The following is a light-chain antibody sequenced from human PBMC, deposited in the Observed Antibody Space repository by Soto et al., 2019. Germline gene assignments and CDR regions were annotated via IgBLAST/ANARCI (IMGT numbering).Light chain of an antibody. J-gene: IGLJ3*02. V-gene: IGLV8-61*01. CDR1: SGSVSTTYH. CDR2: NTD. Sequence: QTVVTQEPSFSVAPGRTVTFTCGLSSGSVSTTYHPSWYQQTPGQAPRTLIYNTDIRSSGVPDRFSGSILGNTAALTITGAQAADESHYYCALYMGSGIWVFGGGTKLTVL. CDR3: ALYMGSGIWV.